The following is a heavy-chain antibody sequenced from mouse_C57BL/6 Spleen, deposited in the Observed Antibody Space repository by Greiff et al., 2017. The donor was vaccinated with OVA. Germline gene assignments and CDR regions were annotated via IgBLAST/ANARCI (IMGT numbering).Heavy chain of an antibody. CDR1: GYSITSGYY. D-gene: IGHD1-1*01. CDR2: ISYDGSN. J-gene: IGHJ1*03. Sequence: EVQLQESGPGLVKPSQSLSLTCSVTGYSITSGYYWNWIRQFPGNKLEWMGYISYDGSNNYNPSLKNRISITRDTSKNQFFLKLNSVTTEDTATYYCARGMGYYGSSYRYFDVWGTGTTVTVSS. CDR3: ARGMGYYGSSYRYFDV. V-gene: IGHV3-6*01.